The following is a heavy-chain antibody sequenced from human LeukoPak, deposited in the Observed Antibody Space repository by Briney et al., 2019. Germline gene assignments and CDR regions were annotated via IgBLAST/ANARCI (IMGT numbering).Heavy chain of an antibody. CDR3: ARRSSRYDFWSGYYYAFDI. V-gene: IGHV1-69*04. Sequence: SVKVSCKASGGTFSSYAISWVRQAPGQGLEWMGRIIPILGIANYAQKFQGRVTITADKSTSTAYMELSSLRSEDTAVYYCARRSSRYDFWSGYYYAFDIWGQGTMVNVSS. J-gene: IGHJ3*02. CDR2: IIPILGIA. D-gene: IGHD3-3*01. CDR1: GGTFSSYA.